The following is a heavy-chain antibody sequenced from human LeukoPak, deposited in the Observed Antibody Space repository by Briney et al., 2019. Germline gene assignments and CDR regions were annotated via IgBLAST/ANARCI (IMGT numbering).Heavy chain of an antibody. D-gene: IGHD6-19*01. CDR1: GFIVSSDY. V-gene: IGHV3-66*04. CDR2: IHSGGSI. Sequence: GGSLRLSCAAPGFIVSSDYMSWVRQAPGKGLERVSVIHSGGSIYYADSVKGRFVISRDTSKNMVYLHLNSLRAEDTALYFCARLLDSSAWSAFDLWGQGTMVAVSS. J-gene: IGHJ3*01. CDR3: ARLLDSSAWSAFDL.